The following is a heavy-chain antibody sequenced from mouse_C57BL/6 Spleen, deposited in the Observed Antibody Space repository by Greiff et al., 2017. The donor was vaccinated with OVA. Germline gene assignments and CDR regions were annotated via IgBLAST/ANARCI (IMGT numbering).Heavy chain of an antibody. CDR1: GYTFTSYW. CDR2: IDPSDSYT. Sequence: QVQLQQPGAELVMPGASVKLSCKASGYTFTSYWMHWVKQRPGQGLEWIGEIDPSDSYTNYTQKFKGKSTLTVDKSSSTAYMQLSSLTSEDSAVYYCTRSSGPFAYWGQGTLVTVSA. D-gene: IGHD3-2*02. J-gene: IGHJ3*01. V-gene: IGHV1-69*01. CDR3: TRSSGPFAY.